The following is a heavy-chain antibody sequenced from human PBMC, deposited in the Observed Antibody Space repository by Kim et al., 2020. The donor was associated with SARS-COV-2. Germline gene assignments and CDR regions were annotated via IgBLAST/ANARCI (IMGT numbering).Heavy chain of an antibody. J-gene: IGHJ4*02. Sequence: DYAVSVTSRITSSPDTSKNQFSLQLNSVTPEDTAVYYCARGVMGGSLFDYWGQGTLVTVSS. V-gene: IGHV6-1*01. CDR3: ARGVMGGSLFDY. D-gene: IGHD1-26*01.